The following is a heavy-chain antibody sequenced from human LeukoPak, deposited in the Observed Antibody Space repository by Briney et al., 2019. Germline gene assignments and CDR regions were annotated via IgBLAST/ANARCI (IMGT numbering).Heavy chain of an antibody. CDR2: IYYSGNT. Sequence: SETLSVTCTVSGGSISSNNYYWGWIRQPPGKGLEWIGSIYYSGNTYYHPSLKSRVTISVDTSKNQFSLKLSSVTAADTAVYYCARVSIVVVPAAIGGLGDYYYYYMDVWGKGTTVTVSS. CDR3: ARVSIVVVPAAIGGLGDYYYYYMDV. J-gene: IGHJ6*03. V-gene: IGHV4-39*07. CDR1: GGSISSNNYY. D-gene: IGHD2-2*02.